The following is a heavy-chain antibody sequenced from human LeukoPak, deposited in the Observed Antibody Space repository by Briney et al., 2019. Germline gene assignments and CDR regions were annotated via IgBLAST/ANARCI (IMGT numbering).Heavy chain of an antibody. CDR1: GFTFSSYS. Sequence: GGSLRLSCAASGFTFSSYSMNWVGQAPGKGLEWVSYISSSSSTIYYADSVKGRFTISRDNAKNSLYLQMNSLRAEDTAVYYCARDSGGSDYYMDVWGKGTTVTVSS. V-gene: IGHV3-48*04. CDR2: ISSSSSTI. D-gene: IGHD1-26*01. CDR3: ARDSGGSDYYMDV. J-gene: IGHJ6*03.